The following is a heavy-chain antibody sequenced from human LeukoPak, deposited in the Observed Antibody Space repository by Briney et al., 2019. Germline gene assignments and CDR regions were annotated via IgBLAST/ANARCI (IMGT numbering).Heavy chain of an antibody. D-gene: IGHD2-21*02. J-gene: IGHJ4*02. CDR3: ARDHCGGDCYIRYYFDY. CDR1: GFTVSSNY. Sequence: PGGSLRLSCAASGFTVSSNYMSWVRQAPGKGLEWVSVIYSGGSTYYADSVKGRFTISRHNSKNTLYLQMNSLRAEDTAVYYCARDHCGGDCYIRYYFDYWGQGTLVTVSS. CDR2: IYSGGST. V-gene: IGHV3-53*04.